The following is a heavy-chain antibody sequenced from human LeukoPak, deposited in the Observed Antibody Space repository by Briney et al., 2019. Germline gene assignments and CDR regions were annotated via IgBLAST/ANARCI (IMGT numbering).Heavy chain of an antibody. CDR2: VYRSGTT. CDR1: SDSIRTGNFY. CDR3: ARESQGNGDIAAFDI. J-gene: IGHJ3*02. V-gene: IGHV4-61*02. D-gene: IGHD4-17*01. Sequence: PSKTLSLTCSVSSDSIRTGNFYWNWIRQPAGTGLEWIGRVYRSGTTNYNPSLKSRVTISIDKSKNQFALKLTSVTAADTAVYYYARESQGNGDIAAFDIWGQGTMVTVSS.